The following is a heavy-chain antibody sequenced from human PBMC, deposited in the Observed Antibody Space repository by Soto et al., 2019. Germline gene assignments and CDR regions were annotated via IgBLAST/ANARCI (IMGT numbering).Heavy chain of an antibody. Sequence: EVQLLESGGDLVHPGVTLILSCVGSGYPFGDYAMRWVRQAPGKGLELVSAIGSLEGHAPAYAASVKGRFTISRDNSRNNLLLQMTNLRAGDTGVYYCARDAIPYYGRDDAFDLWGQGTVVTVSS. CDR3: ARDAIPYYGRDDAFDL. D-gene: IGHD2-8*01. V-gene: IGHV3-23*01. CDR1: GYPFGDYA. J-gene: IGHJ3*01. CDR2: IGSLEGHAP.